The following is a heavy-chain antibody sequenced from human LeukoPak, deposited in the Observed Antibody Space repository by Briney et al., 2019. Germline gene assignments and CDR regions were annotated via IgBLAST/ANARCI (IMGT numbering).Heavy chain of an antibody. V-gene: IGHV4-59*01. CDR3: ARSRSGYSYDHAAFEI. CDR2: IDYRGST. Sequence: SETLPFTCTVSGGSISTYYWSWIRQPPGKRLEWIAYIDYRGSTTYNPSLRSRVTISVDTSRNQFSLKLSSVTAADTAVYYCARSRSGYSYDHAAFEIWGQGTMVTVSS. J-gene: IGHJ3*02. CDR1: GGSISTYY. D-gene: IGHD5-18*01.